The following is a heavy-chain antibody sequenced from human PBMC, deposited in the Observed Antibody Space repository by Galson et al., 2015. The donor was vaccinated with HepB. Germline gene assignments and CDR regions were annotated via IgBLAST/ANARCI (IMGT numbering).Heavy chain of an antibody. CDR3: ARDPMPLLTVTLMGGCFDI. CDR1: GFTFSSYA. Sequence: SLRLSCAASGFTFSSYAMHWVRQAPGKGLEWVAVISYDGSNKYYADSVRGRFTISRDNSKNTLYLQMNSLRAEDTAVYYCARDPMPLLTVTLMGGCFDIWGQGTMVTVSS. V-gene: IGHV3-30-3*01. D-gene: IGHD4-17*01. J-gene: IGHJ3*02. CDR2: ISYDGSNK.